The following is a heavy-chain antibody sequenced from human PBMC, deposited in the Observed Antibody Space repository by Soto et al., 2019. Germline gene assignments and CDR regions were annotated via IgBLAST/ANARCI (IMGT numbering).Heavy chain of an antibody. CDR2: MNPDSGDA. CDR1: GYTFTNSD. CDR3: ARRHHCSGGICYYGLDT. J-gene: IGHJ5*02. D-gene: IGHD3-10*01. Sequence: ASVKVSCKASGYTFTNSDINWVRQAPGQGLEWMGWMNPDSGDAAYAQKFQGRVTLTTSTSTSTVYMEMSSLGSEDTAVYYCARRHHCSGGICYYGLDTWGQGTLVTVSS. V-gene: IGHV1-8*01.